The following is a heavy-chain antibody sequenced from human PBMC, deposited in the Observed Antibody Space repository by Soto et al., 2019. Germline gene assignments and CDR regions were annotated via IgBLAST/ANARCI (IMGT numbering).Heavy chain of an antibody. CDR3: AKVRLGLYLTYNYGVDV. CDR1: GYTFTSYA. J-gene: IGHJ6*02. V-gene: IGHV1-3*01. CDR2: INAGNGNT. Sequence: ASVKVACKASGYTFTSYAMHWVRQAPGQRLEWMGWINAGNGNTKYSQKFQGRVTITRDTSASTAYMELSSLRAEDTADYYCAKVRLGLYLTYNYGVDVWGQGTTVTV. D-gene: IGHD2-15*01.